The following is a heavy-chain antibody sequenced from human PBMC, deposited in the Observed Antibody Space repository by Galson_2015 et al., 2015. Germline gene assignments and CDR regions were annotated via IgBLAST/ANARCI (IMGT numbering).Heavy chain of an antibody. D-gene: IGHD1-1*01. Sequence: PALVKPTQTLTLTCTFSGFSLSTRGVGVGWIRQSPGEALEWLALIYWDDDKRYSPSLKSRLTIAKDTSKNQVVLTVTNTGLVDTATYFCAHRLGPTKTSWNEGYFGFLGQGTLVTVSS. CDR1: GFSLSTRGVG. J-gene: IGHJ4*02. CDR2: IYWDDDK. V-gene: IGHV2-5*02. CDR3: AHRLGPTKTSWNEGYFGF.